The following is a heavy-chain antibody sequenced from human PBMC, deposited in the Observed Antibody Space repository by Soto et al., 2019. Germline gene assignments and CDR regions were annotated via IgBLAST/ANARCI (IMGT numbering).Heavy chain of an antibody. V-gene: IGHV1-69*13. J-gene: IGHJ6*02. D-gene: IGHD2-21*02. CDR3: ARAAPYCGGDCPLDYYGMDV. CDR2: IIPIFGTA. Sequence: SVKVSCKASGGTFSSYAISWVRQAPGQGLEWMGGIIPIFGTANYAQKFRGRVTITADESTSTAYMELSSLRSEDTAVYYCARAAPYCGGDCPLDYYGMDVWGQGTTVTVSS. CDR1: GGTFSSYA.